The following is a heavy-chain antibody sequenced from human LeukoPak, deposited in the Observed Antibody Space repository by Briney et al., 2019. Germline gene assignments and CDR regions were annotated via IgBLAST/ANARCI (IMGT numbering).Heavy chain of an antibody. CDR1: GSFLRSYG. CDR3: AKDTSASIYYMEV. J-gene: IGHJ6*03. CDR2: IWKDGSQN. Sequence: GGSLRLACAAPGSFLRSYGMQWARQPPGRGLGWEAVIWKDGSQNYLAPSGKGGFTISRDNSNNPLYLQPDTLRAEDTAVYYCAKDTSASIYYMEVWGKGTTVTVSS. V-gene: IGHV3-33*06. D-gene: IGHD1-26*01.